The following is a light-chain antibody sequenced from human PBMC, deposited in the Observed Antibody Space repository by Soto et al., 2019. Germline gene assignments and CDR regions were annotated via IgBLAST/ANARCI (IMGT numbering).Light chain of an antibody. CDR2: WAS. Sequence: DIVMTQSPDSLAVSLGERATINCKSSQSVLYSSNNKNYLAWYQQKPGQPPKLLIYWASTRESGVPDRFSGSGSGTDFTLTITSLQVEDVAVYSCKKYFRPWTFGQGTKVE. CDR1: QSVLYSSNNKNY. V-gene: IGKV4-1*01. CDR3: KKYFRPWT. J-gene: IGKJ1*01.